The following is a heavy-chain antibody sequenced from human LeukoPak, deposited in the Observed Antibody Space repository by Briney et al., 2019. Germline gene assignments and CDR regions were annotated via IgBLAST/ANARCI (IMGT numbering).Heavy chain of an antibody. CDR2: IYTSGST. D-gene: IGHD6-6*01. CDR1: GGSISSGSYY. CDR3: AYSSSSREYYFDY. V-gene: IGHV4-61*02. J-gene: IGHJ4*02. Sequence: SETLSLTCTVSGGSISSGSYYWSWIRQPAGKGLEWIGRIYTSGSTNYNPSLKSRVTISVDMSKNQFSLKLSSVTAADTAVYYCAYSSSSREYYFDYWGQGTLVTVSS.